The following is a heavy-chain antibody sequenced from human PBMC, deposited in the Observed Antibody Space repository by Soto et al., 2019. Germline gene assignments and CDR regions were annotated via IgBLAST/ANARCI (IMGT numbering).Heavy chain of an antibody. D-gene: IGHD2-2*01. V-gene: IGHV4-34*01. CDR2: INHSGST. J-gene: IGHJ5*02. Sequence: TSETLSLTCAVYGGSFSGYYWSWLRQPPGKGLEWIGEINHSGSTNYNPSLKSRVTISVDTSKNQFSLKLSSVTAADTAVYYCARGIVVVPAAWGRCFDPWGQGTLVTVSS. CDR3: ARGIVVVPAAWGRCFDP. CDR1: GGSFSGYY.